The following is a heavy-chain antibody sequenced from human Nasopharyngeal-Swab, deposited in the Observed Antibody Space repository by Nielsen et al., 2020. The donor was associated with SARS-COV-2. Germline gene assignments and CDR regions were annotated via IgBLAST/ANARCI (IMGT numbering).Heavy chain of an antibody. V-gene: IGHV4-59*01. CDR2: IYYSGST. J-gene: IGHJ5*02. Sequence: SETLSLTCTVSGGSISSYYWSWIRQPPGKGLEWIGYIYYSGSTNYNPSLKRRVTISVDTSKNQFSLKLSSVTAADTAVYYWARGGTVTTDTWGQRTLVTVSS. D-gene: IGHD4-17*01. CDR1: GGSISSYY. CDR3: ARGGTVTTDT.